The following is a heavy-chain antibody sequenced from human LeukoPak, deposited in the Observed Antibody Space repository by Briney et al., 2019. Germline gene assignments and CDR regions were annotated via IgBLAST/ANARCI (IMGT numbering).Heavy chain of an antibody. CDR2: IYPGDSDT. V-gene: IGHV5-51*01. CDR1: GYSFTSYW. Sequence: GESLKISCKGSGYSFTSYWIGWVRPMPGKGLEWMGIIYPGDSDTRYSPFFQGQVTISADKSISTAYLQWSSLKASDTAMYYCARLASIVVVPAAILDYWGQGTLVTVSS. J-gene: IGHJ4*02. D-gene: IGHD2-2*01. CDR3: ARLASIVVVPAAILDY.